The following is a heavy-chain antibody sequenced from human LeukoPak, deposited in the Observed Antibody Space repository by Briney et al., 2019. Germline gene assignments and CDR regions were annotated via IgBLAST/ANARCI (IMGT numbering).Heavy chain of an antibody. D-gene: IGHD3-22*01. CDR2: INPKNGVT. J-gene: IGHJ4*02. CDR3: ARGDFSDTAAYYYD. Sequence: ASVKVSCKASGYTFIGYYIHWVRQAPGQGLEWMGWINPKNGVTNYAQKFQGRVTLTRDTSFSTAFMVPNRLRSDDTAVYYCARGDFSDTAAYYYDWGQGTLVTVSS. CDR1: GYTFIGYY. V-gene: IGHV1-2*02.